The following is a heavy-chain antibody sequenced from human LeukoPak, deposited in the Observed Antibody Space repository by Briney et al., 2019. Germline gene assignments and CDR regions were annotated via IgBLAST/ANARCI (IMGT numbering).Heavy chain of an antibody. V-gene: IGHV4-39*07. J-gene: IGHJ5*02. CDR3: ARETYYYGSGSFDP. CDR1: GGSISSTTYY. CDR2: IYYSGST. D-gene: IGHD3-10*01. Sequence: PSETLSLTCTVSGGSISSTTYYWGWIRQPPGKGLEWIGSIYYSGSTYYIPSLKNRVTMSVDTSKNQFSLKLSSVTAADTAVYYCARETYYYGSGSFDPWGQGTLVTVSS.